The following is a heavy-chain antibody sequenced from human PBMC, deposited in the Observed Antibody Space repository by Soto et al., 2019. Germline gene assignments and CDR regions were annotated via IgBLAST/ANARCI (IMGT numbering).Heavy chain of an antibody. CDR3: ARGAHYYYYGMDV. CDR1: GGSISSGGYY. V-gene: IGHV4-31*03. J-gene: IGHJ6*02. CDR2: IYYSGST. Sequence: TLSLTCTVSGGSISSGGYYWSWIRQHPGKGLEWIGYIYYSGSTYYNPSLKSRVTISVDTSKNQFSLKLSSVTAADTAVYYCARGAHYYYYGMDVWGQGTTVTVS.